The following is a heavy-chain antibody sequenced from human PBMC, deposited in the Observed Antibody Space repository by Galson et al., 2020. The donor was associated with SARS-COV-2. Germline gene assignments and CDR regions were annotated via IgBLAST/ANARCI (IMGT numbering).Heavy chain of an antibody. Sequence: GESLKISCEASGFNFFGYAMTWVRQAPGKGLEWVSVIRGSGESTYYVDSLKGRFTISRDNSKNTLFLQMNSLRAEDTAVYYCAKLIAGGEQFYRFYYMDVWGKGTTVTVSS. V-gene: IGHV3-23*01. CDR3: AKLIAGGEQFYRFYYMDV. D-gene: IGHD2-21*01. J-gene: IGHJ6*03. CDR1: GFNFFGYA. CDR2: IRGSGEST.